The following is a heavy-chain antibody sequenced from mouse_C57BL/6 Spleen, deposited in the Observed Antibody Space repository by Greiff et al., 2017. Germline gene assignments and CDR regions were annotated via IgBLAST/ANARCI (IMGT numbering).Heavy chain of an antibody. CDR3: ASPSTTVVANYYAMDY. CDR1: RYTFTSYW. CDR2: IHPNSGST. Sequence: VQLQQPGAELVKPGASVKLSCKASRYTFTSYWLHWVKQRPGQGLEWIGMIHPNSGSTNYNEKFKSKATLTVDKSSSTAYMQLSSLTSENSAFYYCASPSTTVVANYYAMDYWGQGTSVTVSS. D-gene: IGHD1-1*01. J-gene: IGHJ4*01. V-gene: IGHV1-64*01.